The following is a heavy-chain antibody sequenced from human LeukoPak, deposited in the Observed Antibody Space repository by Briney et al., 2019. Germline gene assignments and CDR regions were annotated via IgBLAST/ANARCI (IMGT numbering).Heavy chain of an antibody. CDR1: GFTFSDYY. CDR3: ARDPSYCSSTSCRVRFDP. V-gene: IGHV3-11*01. D-gene: IGHD2-2*01. Sequence: GSLRLSCAASGFTFSDYYMSWIRQAPGKGLEWVSYISSSGSTIYYADSVKGRFTISRDNAKNSLYLQMNSLRAEDTAVYYCARDPSYCSSTSCRVRFDPWGQGTLVTVSS. CDR2: ISSSGSTI. J-gene: IGHJ5*02.